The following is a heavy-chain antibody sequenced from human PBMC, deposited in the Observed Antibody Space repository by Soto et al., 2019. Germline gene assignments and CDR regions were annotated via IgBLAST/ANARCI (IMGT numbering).Heavy chain of an antibody. V-gene: IGHV3-48*02. CDR3: ARAPTALNWFDP. CDR2: ISSSSSTI. Sequence: EVQLVESGGGLVQPGGSLRLSCAASGFTFSSYSMNWVRQAPGKGLEWVSYISSSSSTIYYADSVKGRFTISRDNAKNSLYLQMNSLRDEDTAVYYCARAPTALNWFDPWGQGTLVTVPS. CDR1: GFTFSSYS. J-gene: IGHJ5*02. D-gene: IGHD5-18*01.